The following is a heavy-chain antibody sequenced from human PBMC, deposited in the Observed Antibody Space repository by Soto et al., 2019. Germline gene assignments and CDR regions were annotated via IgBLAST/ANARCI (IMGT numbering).Heavy chain of an antibody. J-gene: IGHJ3*02. V-gene: IGHV3-23*01. CDR1: GFTFSSYA. CDR2: ISGSGGST. D-gene: IGHD3-22*01. Sequence: GGSLRLSCAASGFTFSSYAMSWVRQAPGKGLEWVSAISGSGGSTYYADSVKGRFTISRDSSKNTLYLQMNSLRAEDTAVYYCAKDRVDYYDSSGYYYSAFDIWGQGTMVTVSS. CDR3: AKDRVDYYDSSGYYYSAFDI.